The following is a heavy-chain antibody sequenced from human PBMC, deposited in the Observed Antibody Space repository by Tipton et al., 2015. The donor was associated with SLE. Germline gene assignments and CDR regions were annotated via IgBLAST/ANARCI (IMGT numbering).Heavy chain of an antibody. Sequence: TLSPTCTVSGGSISSSSYYWGWIRQPPGKGLEWIGSIYYSGSTYYNPSLKSRVTISVDTSKNQFSLKLSSVTAADTAVYYCARGRAAADLYYYYYYMDVWGKGTTVTVSS. J-gene: IGHJ6*03. CDR2: IYYSGST. D-gene: IGHD6-13*01. CDR1: GGSISSSSYY. CDR3: ARGRAAADLYYYYYYMDV. V-gene: IGHV4-39*07.